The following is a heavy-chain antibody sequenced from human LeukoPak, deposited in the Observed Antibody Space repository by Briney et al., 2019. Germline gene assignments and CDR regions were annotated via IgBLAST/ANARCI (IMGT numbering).Heavy chain of an antibody. CDR2: IKQDGSEK. J-gene: IGHJ4*02. CDR1: GFTFSSYW. V-gene: IGHV3-7*01. Sequence: PGGSLRLSCAASGFTFSSYWMSWVRQAPGKGLEWVANIKQDGSEKYYVDSVKGRFTISRDNAKNSLYLQMNSLRAEDTAVYYCAREGDCSSTSCYLLFDYWGQGTLVTVSS. D-gene: IGHD2-2*01. CDR3: AREGDCSSTSCYLLFDY.